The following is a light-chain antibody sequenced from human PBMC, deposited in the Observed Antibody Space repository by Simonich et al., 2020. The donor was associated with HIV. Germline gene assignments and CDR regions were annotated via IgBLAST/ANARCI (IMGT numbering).Light chain of an antibody. V-gene: IGKV1-39*01. Sequence: DIQMTQSPSSLSASVGDRVTLTFRTSQSISSSLNWYQQKPGKAPKLLIYAASSLQSGVPSRFSGSGSGTDFTLTISSLQPEDFATYYCQQSYSNPFTFGPGTKVDIK. J-gene: IGKJ3*01. CDR3: QQSYSNPFT. CDR1: QSISSS. CDR2: AAS.